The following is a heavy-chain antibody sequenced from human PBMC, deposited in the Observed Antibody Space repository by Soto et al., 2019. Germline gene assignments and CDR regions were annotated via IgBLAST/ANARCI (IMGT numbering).Heavy chain of an antibody. CDR2: IYPGDSDT. D-gene: IGHD3-3*01. CDR3: ASGTYYDFWSGYYGDAFDI. Sequence: GESLKISCKGSGYSFTSYWIGWVRQMPGKGLEWMGIIYPGDSDTRYSPSFQGQVTISADKSISTAYLQWSSLEASDTAMYYCASGTYYDFWSGYYGDAFDIWGQGTMVTVSS. V-gene: IGHV5-51*01. CDR1: GYSFTSYW. J-gene: IGHJ3*02.